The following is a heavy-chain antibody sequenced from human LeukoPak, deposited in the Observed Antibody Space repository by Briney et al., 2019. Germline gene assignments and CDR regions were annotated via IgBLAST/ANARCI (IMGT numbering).Heavy chain of an antibody. V-gene: IGHV3-74*01. J-gene: IGHJ5*02. D-gene: IGHD2-15*01. CDR2: NNGDGSTT. CDR1: GFILSGYW. Sequence: LAGGSLRLSCVASGFILSGYWMYWVRQAPGKGLMYISRNNGDGSTTNYADVVKGRFTMSRDNVKNTLYLQMNSLRVEDTAVYYCARDPRNVGLAPWGQGTLVTVSS. CDR3: ARDPRNVGLAP.